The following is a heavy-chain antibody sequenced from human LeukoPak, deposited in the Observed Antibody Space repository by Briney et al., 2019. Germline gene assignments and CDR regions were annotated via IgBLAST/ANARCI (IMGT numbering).Heavy chain of an antibody. CDR3: AREDTMIIGHDY. CDR1: GGSISSPY. J-gene: IGHJ4*02. CDR2: ILYDGRTNYT. V-gene: IGHV4-59*11. D-gene: IGHD3-22*01. Sequence: SETLSLTCTVSGGSISSPYWSWIRQPPGKGPEWIANILYDGRTNYTNYNPSLKSRVTISVDTSKNQFSLKLSSVTAADTAVYYCAREDTMIIGHDYWGQGTLVTVSS.